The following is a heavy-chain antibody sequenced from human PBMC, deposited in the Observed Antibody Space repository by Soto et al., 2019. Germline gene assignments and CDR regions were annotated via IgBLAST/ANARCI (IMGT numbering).Heavy chain of an antibody. CDR2: IWYDGSNK. Sequence: GGSLRLSCAASGFTFSSYGMHWVRQAPGKGLEWVAVIWYDGSNKYYADSVKGRFTISRDNSKNTLYLQMNSLRAEDTAVYYCAREGYSSSWVHLGLDYWGQGTLVTVSS. J-gene: IGHJ4*02. CDR1: GFTFSSYG. D-gene: IGHD6-6*01. V-gene: IGHV3-33*01. CDR3: AREGYSSSWVHLGLDY.